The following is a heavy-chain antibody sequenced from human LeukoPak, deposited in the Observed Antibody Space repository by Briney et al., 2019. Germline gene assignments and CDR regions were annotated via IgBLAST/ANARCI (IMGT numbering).Heavy chain of an antibody. J-gene: IGHJ5*02. D-gene: IGHD5-24*01. CDR1: GGSISSYY. Sequence: SETLSLTCTVSGGSISSYYWSWIRQPPGEGLEWIGYIYYSGSTNYNPSLKSRVTISVDTSKNQFSLKLSSVTAADTAVYYCARHRSYTNYTFDPWGQGTLVTVSS. V-gene: IGHV4-59*08. CDR2: IYYSGST. CDR3: ARHRSYTNYTFDP.